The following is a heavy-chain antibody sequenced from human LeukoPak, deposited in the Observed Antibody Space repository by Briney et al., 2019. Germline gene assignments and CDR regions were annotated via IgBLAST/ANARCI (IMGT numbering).Heavy chain of an antibody. Sequence: SETLSLTCAVYGGSFSGYYWSWIRNPPRKGLGWDGEVNISGSTNYNPPLKSRVNISVDTSKNQISLKLSSVTAADTAVYYCARGPPSPSLRYFDRLAQTYYFDFWGQGTLVTVSS. CDR3: ARGPPSPSLRYFDRLAQTYYFDF. CDR1: GGSFSGYY. J-gene: IGHJ4*02. CDR2: VNISGST. V-gene: IGHV4-34*01. D-gene: IGHD3-9*01.